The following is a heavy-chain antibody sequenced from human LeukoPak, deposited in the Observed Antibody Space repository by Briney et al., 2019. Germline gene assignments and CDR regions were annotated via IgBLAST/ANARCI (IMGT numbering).Heavy chain of an antibody. CDR2: ISYDGSNK. V-gene: IGHV3-30-3*02. Sequence: GGSLRLSCAASGFTFSSYAMHWVRQAPGKGLEWVAVISYDGSNKYYADSVKGRFTISRDNSKNTLYLQLNSLRAEDTALYYCAKRVVVTAKTYYFDYWGQGTLVTVSS. CDR1: GFTFSSYA. D-gene: IGHD2-21*02. J-gene: IGHJ4*02. CDR3: AKRVVVTAKTYYFDY.